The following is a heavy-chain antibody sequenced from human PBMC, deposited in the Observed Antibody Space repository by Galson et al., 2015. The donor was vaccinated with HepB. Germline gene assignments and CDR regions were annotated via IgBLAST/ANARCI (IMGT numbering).Heavy chain of an antibody. Sequence: SLRLSCAASGFTFSNAWMSWVRQAPGKGLEWVGRIKSKTDGGTTDYAAPVKGRFTISRDDSKNTLYLQMNSLKTEDTAVYYCTGQLGITMVQGVPYYHYYYMVVWGKGTTVTVSS. J-gene: IGHJ6*03. V-gene: IGHV3-15*01. D-gene: IGHD3-10*01. CDR2: IKSKTDGGTT. CDR3: TGQLGITMVQGVPYYHYYYMVV. CDR1: GFTFSNAW.